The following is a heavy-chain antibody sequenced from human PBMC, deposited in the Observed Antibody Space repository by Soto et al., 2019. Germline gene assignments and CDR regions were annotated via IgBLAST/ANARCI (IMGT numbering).Heavy chain of an antibody. CDR2: IYRFGST. CDR3: AGIFDYAKYQFEY. V-gene: IGHV4-4*02. D-gene: IGHD2-2*01. CDR1: GGSISSRNW. Sequence: SETLSLTCAVSGGSISSRNWWSWVRQPPGKGLEWIGEIYRFGSTNYNPSLRGRVTISLDKSNNQFSLTLTSVTAANTAVYYCAGIFDYAKYQFEYWGQGALVTVSS. J-gene: IGHJ4*02.